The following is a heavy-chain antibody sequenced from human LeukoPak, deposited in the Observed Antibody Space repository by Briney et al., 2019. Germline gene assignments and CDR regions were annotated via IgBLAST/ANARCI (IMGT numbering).Heavy chain of an antibody. D-gene: IGHD3-16*01. CDR3: AKDLYTITWGWFDP. V-gene: IGHV3-23*01. Sequence: PGGSLRRSCAASGFTFSTYTMSLVRQAPGKGLEWVSAISGSNGNTYYADSVKGRFTISRDDSKNTLFLQMHSLRADDTAVYHCAKDLYTITWGWFDPWGQGTQVTVSS. CDR2: ISGSNGNT. CDR1: GFTFSTYT. J-gene: IGHJ5*02.